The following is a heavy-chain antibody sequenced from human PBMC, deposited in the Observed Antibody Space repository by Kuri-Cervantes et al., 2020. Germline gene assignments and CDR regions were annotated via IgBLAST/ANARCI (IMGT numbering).Heavy chain of an antibody. CDR1: GGSISSSSYY. J-gene: IGHJ4*02. D-gene: IGHD6-6*01. CDR3: ARRRQYGSSSWTFDY. V-gene: IGHV4-39*01. CDR2: IYYSGNT. Sequence: SEPRSLTCTVFGGSISSSSYYWCWNRQPPGKGREGIWSIYYSGNTYYNPSLKSRVTIFIDTSKNQFSLKLCSVTAADTAVYYCARRRQYGSSSWTFDYWGQGTLVTVSS.